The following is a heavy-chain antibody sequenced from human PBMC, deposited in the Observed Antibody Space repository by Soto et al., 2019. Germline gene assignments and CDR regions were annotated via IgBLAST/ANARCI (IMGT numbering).Heavy chain of an antibody. CDR3: ARDYQLSSDY. J-gene: IGHJ4*02. CDR1: GDTFASFY. V-gene: IGHV1-46*01. Sequence: ASVKVSWKASGDTFASFYMHWVRQAPGQGLEWMGIINPSGGSTSYAQKFQGRVTITADKSTSTAYMELSSLRSEDTAVYYCARDYQLSSDYWGQGTLVTVSS. CDR2: INPSGGST. D-gene: IGHD2-2*01.